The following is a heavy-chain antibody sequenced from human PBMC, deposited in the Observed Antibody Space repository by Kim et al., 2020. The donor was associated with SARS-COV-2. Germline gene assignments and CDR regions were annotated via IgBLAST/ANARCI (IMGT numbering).Heavy chain of an antibody. Sequence: SETLSLTCTVSGGSISSGGYYWSWIRQHPGKGLEWIGYIYYSGSTYYNPSLKSRVTISVDTSKNQFSLKLSSVTAADTAVYYCARALSEARWIGLIVPAAINWFDPWGQGTLAT. D-gene: IGHD2-2*01. CDR1: GGSISSGGYY. V-gene: IGHV4-31*03. CDR3: ARALSEARWIGLIVPAAINWFDP. J-gene: IGHJ5*02. CDR2: IYYSGST.